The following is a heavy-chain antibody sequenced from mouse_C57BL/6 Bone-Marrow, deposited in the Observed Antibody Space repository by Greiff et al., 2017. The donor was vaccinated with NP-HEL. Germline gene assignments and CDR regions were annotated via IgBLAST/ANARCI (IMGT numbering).Heavy chain of an antibody. CDR1: GFSLTSYG. CDR2: IWSGGST. Sequence: VQLKESGPGLVQPSQSLSITCPVSGFSLTSYGVHWVRQSPGKGLEWLGVIWSGGSTDYNAAFISRLSISKDNSKSHVFFKMNSLQADDTAIYYCARMLGNFYYAMDYWGQGTSVTVSS. V-gene: IGHV2-2*01. D-gene: IGHD2-1*01. CDR3: ARMLGNFYYAMDY. J-gene: IGHJ4*01.